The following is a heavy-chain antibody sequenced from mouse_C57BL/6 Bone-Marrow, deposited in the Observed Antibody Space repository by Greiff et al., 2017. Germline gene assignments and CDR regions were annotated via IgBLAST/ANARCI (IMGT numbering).Heavy chain of an antibody. CDR2: IYPGDGDT. Sequence: QVQLKESGAELVKPGASVKISCKASGYAFSSYWMNWVKQRPGKGLEWIGQIYPGDGDTNYNGKFKGKATLTADKSSSTAYMQLSSLTSEDSAVYFGAREGYYPSWFAYWGQGTLVTVSA. CDR1: GYAFSSYW. J-gene: IGHJ3*01. CDR3: AREGYYPSWFAY. D-gene: IGHD1-1*02. V-gene: IGHV1-80*01.